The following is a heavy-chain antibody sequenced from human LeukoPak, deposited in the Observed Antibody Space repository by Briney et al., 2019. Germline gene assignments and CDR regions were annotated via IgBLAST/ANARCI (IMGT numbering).Heavy chain of an antibody. V-gene: IGHV3-23*01. CDR3: AKDLVGRVRTVVTAFPDY. CDR1: GFTFSSYG. D-gene: IGHD4-23*01. CDR2: ISGSGGST. J-gene: IGHJ4*02. Sequence: GGSLRLSCAASGFTFSSYGMSWVRQAPGKGLEWVSAISGSGGSTYYADSVKGRFTISRDNSKNTLYLQMNSLRAEDTAVYYCAKDLVGRVRTVVTAFPDYWGQGTLVTVSS.